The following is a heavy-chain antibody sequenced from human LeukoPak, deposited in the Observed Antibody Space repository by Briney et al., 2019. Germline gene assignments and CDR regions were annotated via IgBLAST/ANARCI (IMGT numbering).Heavy chain of an antibody. V-gene: IGHV4-59*01. CDR3: ARVAFPKNWFDP. CDR2: IYYSGST. D-gene: IGHD2-21*01. Sequence: SETLSLTCTVSGGSISSYYWSWIRQPPGKGLEWIGYIYYSGSTNYNPPLKSRVTISVDTSKNQFSLKLSSVTAADTAVYYCARVAFPKNWFDPWGQGTLVTVSS. CDR1: GGSISSYY. J-gene: IGHJ5*02.